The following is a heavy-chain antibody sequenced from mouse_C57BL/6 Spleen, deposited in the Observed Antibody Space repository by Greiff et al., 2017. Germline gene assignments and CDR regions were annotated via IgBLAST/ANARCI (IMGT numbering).Heavy chain of an antibody. CDR2: IDPSDSYT. V-gene: IGHV1-69*01. CDR3: AQEGGGYFDV. CDR1: GYTFTSYW. Sequence: QVQLQQPGAELVMPGASVKLSCKASGYTFTSYWMHWVKQRPGQGLEWIGEIDPSDSYTNYNQKFKGKSTLTVDKSSSTAYMQLSSLTSEDSAVYYCAQEGGGYFDVWGTGTTVTVSS. J-gene: IGHJ1*03.